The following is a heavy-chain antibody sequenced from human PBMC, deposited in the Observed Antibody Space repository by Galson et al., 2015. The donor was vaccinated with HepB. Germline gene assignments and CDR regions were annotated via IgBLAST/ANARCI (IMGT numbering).Heavy chain of an antibody. CDR3: ARPPPTRSGYESFQH. CDR2: IYPGDSET. CDR1: GYSFTTYW. J-gene: IGHJ1*01. D-gene: IGHD3-22*01. V-gene: IGHV5-51*03. Sequence: QSGAEVKKPGESLKISCKGSGYSFTTYWIGWVRQMPGKGLEWKGIIYPGDSETRYSPSFQGQVTISADKSISTAYLQWSSLKASDSAMYYCARPPPTRSGYESFQHWGQGTLVTVSS.